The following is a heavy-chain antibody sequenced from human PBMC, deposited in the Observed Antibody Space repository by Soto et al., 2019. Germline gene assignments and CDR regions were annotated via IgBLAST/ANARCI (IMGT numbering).Heavy chain of an antibody. CDR3: ARTDIVTTNWFDP. CDR1: GESFIGYY. Sequence: QVHLQQWGAGLLKPSETLSLTCAVYGESFIGYYWTWISQPPGKGLEWIGEINHRGSTNYNPSLKSRVSISIDTSKNQFSLKLTSVTAADTSVYYCARTDIVTTNWFDPWGQGTLVTVSS. V-gene: IGHV4-34*02. CDR2: INHRGST. J-gene: IGHJ5*02. D-gene: IGHD5-12*01.